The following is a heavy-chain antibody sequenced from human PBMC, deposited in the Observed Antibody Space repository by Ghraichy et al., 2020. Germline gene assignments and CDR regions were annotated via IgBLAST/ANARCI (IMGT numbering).Heavy chain of an antibody. V-gene: IGHV1-2*02. CDR2: INPYSGVT. D-gene: IGHD6-19*01. Sequence: ASVKVSCKASGYTFTGYYIHWVRQAPGQGLEWMGWINPYSGVTNYPQKFQDRVTMTRDTSISTVYMELSRLRADDTAVYSCARDLGSGWYVEDWGQGTLVTVSS. CDR3: ARDLGSGWYVED. J-gene: IGHJ1*01. CDR1: GYTFTGYY.